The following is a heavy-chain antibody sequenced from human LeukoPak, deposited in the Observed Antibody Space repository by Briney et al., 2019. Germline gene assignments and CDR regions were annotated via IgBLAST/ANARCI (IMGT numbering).Heavy chain of an antibody. Sequence: GRSLRPSCAASGFTFSSYAMHWVRQAPGKGLEWVAVISYDGSNKYYPDSVKGRFTISRDNSKNTLYLQMNSLRAEDTAVYYCARSKPSPIVVVPAATYYYGMVVWGQRTTATVSS. J-gene: IGHJ6*02. CDR3: ARSKPSPIVVVPAATYYYGMVV. CDR2: ISYDGSNK. CDR1: GFTFSSYA. V-gene: IGHV3-30-3*01. D-gene: IGHD2-2*01.